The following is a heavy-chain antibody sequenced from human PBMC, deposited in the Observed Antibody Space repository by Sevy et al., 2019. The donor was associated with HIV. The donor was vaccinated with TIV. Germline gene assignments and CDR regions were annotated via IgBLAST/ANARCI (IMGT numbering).Heavy chain of an antibody. Sequence: GGSLRLSCAASGFTFSSYAMSWVRQAPGKVLEWVSAISGSGGSTYYADSVKGRFTISRDNSKNTLYLQMNSLRAEDTAVYYCANGRAAGIFDYWGQGTLVTVSS. CDR1: GFTFSSYA. CDR3: ANGRAAGIFDY. V-gene: IGHV3-23*01. CDR2: ISGSGGST. J-gene: IGHJ4*02. D-gene: IGHD6-13*01.